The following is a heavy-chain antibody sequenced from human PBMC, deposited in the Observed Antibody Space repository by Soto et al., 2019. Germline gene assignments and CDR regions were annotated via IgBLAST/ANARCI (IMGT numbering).Heavy chain of an antibody. V-gene: IGHV1-46*01. CDR3: ATTIAVAGTGANWFDP. CDR1: GYTFTSYY. CDR2: INPSGGST. D-gene: IGHD6-19*01. Sequence: ASVKVSCKASGYTFTSYYMHWVRQAPGQGLEWMGIINPSGGSTSYAQKFQGRVTMTRDTSTSTVYMELSSLRSEDTAVYYCATTIAVAGTGANWFDPWGQGTLVTVSS. J-gene: IGHJ5*02.